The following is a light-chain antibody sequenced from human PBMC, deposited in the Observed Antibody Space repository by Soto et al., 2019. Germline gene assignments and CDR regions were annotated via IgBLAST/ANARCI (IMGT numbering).Light chain of an antibody. CDR2: RVS. CDR3: MQGTHWHPWT. V-gene: IGKV2-30*02. Sequence: DVVMTQSPLSLPVTLGQPASISCRSSQSLLHSDGKTYLNWFQQRPGQSPRRLIYRVSNRDPGVPDRFSGSGSGTDFTLKISRVEAENVGVYYCMQGTHWHPWTFGPGTKVEIQ. J-gene: IGKJ1*01. CDR1: QSLLHSDGKTY.